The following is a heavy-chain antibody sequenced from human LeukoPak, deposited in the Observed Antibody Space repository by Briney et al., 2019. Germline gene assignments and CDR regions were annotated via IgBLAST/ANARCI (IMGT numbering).Heavy chain of an antibody. CDR2: IYYSGST. Sequence: SETLSLTCTVSGGSISSYYWSWIRQPPGKGLEWIGYIYYSGSTNYNPSLKSRVTISVDTSKNQFSLKLSSVTAADTAVYYCARARLTGLLDYWGQGTLVTVSS. CDR3: ARARLTGLLDY. D-gene: IGHD5-12*01. V-gene: IGHV4-59*01. CDR1: GGSISSYY. J-gene: IGHJ4*02.